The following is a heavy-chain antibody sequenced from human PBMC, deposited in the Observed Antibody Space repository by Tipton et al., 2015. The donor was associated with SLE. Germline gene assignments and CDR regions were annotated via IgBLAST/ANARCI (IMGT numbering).Heavy chain of an antibody. CDR3: ARARWRNWFDP. Sequence: TLSLTCTVSGGSISSSSYYWGWIRQPPGKGLEWIGSIYYSGSTYYNPSLKSRVTISVDTSKNQFSLKLSPVTAADTAVYYCARARWRNWFDPWGQGTLVTVSS. J-gene: IGHJ5*02. D-gene: IGHD2-15*01. CDR2: IYYSGST. V-gene: IGHV4-39*07. CDR1: GGSISSSSYY.